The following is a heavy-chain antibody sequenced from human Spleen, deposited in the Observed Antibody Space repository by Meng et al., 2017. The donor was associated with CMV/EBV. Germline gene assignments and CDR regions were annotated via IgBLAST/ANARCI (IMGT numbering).Heavy chain of an antibody. CDR3: AKDRKYQLPGAFDI. J-gene: IGHJ3*02. CDR2: ISSSGSTI. D-gene: IGHD2-2*01. CDR1: GFTFSSYE. Sequence: GESLKISCAASGFTFSSYEMNWVRQAPGKGLEWVSHISSSGSTIYYADSVKGRFTISRDNSKNTLYLQMNSLRAEDTAVYYCAKDRKYQLPGAFDIWGQGTMVTVSS. V-gene: IGHV3-48*03.